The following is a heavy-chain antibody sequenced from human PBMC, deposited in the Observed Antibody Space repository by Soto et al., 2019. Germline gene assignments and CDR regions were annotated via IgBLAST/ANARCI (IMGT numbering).Heavy chain of an antibody. D-gene: IGHD4-17*01. J-gene: IGHJ4*02. Sequence: QVQLRESGPGLVKPSQTLSLTCTVSGGSISSGDYYWSWIRQPPGKGLEWIGYIYNSGCTHYNPSPTGRVHISVDTSKNQFSLKLSSVTAADAAVYYCARDNLDDYGFLDYWGQGTLVTVSS. V-gene: IGHV4-30-4*01. CDR3: ARDNLDDYGFLDY. CDR2: IYNSGCT. CDR1: GGSISSGDYY.